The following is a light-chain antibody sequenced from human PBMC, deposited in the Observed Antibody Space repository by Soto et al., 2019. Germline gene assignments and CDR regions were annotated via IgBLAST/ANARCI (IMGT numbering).Light chain of an antibody. V-gene: IGKV1-17*01. CDR3: LQHTSYPWT. CDR1: QNIRSR. Sequence: DFQMTQSPSTLSASVGDRVTITCRASQNIRSRLAWFQQKPGKVPKRLIYAASSLQSGVPARFSGSGSGTEFTLTISSLQPEDFGTYYCLQHTSYPWTFGQGTKVDIK. J-gene: IGKJ1*01. CDR2: AAS.